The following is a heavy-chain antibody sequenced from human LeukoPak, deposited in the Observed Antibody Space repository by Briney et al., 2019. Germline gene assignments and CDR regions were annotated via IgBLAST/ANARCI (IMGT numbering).Heavy chain of an antibody. J-gene: IGHJ4*02. CDR3: ARRGESRRMYYFDY. V-gene: IGHV1-24*01. CDR2: FDPEDGET. CDR1: GYTLTELS. D-gene: IGHD2-21*01. Sequence: APVKVSRKVSGYTLTELSMHWVRQAPGKGLEWMGGFDPEDGETIYAQKLQGRVTMTTDTSTSTAYMELRSLRSDDTAVYYCARRGESRRMYYFDYWGQGTLVTVSS.